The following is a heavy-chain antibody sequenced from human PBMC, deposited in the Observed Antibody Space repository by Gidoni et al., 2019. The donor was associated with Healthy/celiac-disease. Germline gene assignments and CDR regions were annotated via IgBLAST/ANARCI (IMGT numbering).Heavy chain of an antibody. V-gene: IGHV3-48*04. Sequence: GGSLRLSCAASGFTFSSYSMNWVRQAPGKGLEWVSYISSSSSTIYYADSVKGRFTISRDNAKNSLYLQMNSLRAEDTAVYYCARDYGDYPYGMDVWGQGTTVTVSS. CDR2: ISSSSSTI. D-gene: IGHD4-17*01. J-gene: IGHJ6*02. CDR3: ARDYGDYPYGMDV. CDR1: GFTFSSYS.